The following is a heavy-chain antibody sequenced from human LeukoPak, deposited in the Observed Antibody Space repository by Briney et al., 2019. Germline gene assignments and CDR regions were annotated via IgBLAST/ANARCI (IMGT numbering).Heavy chain of an antibody. CDR3: VRGYTVDH. J-gene: IGHJ4*02. V-gene: IGHV1-2*04. Sequence: ASVKVSCKASGYTFSGYYMHWVRQAPGQGLEWMGWINPNSGGTNYAQKFQGWVTMTRDTSTSTVYMELSSLRSEDTAVYYCVRGYTVDHWGQGTLVTVSS. D-gene: IGHD5-12*01. CDR1: GYTFSGYY. CDR2: INPNSGGT.